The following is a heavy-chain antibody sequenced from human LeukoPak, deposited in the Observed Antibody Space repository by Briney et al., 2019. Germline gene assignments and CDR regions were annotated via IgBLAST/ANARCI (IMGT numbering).Heavy chain of an antibody. J-gene: IGHJ4*02. CDR2: ISSSGSTI. V-gene: IGHV3-11*01. CDR1: RFTFSDYY. D-gene: IGHD4-17*01. Sequence: PGGSLRLSCAASRFTFSDYYMSWIRQAPGKGLEWVSYISSSGSTIVYADSVKGRFTVSRDNAKNSMFLQMNSLRAEDTAVYYCARERRLRETDSWGQGTLVTVSS. CDR3: ARERRLRETDS.